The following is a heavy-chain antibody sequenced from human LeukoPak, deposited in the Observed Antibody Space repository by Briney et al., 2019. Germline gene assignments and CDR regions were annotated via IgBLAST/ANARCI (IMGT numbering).Heavy chain of an antibody. D-gene: IGHD6-13*01. CDR1: GFTFRNSA. CDR2: ISDSGGKT. CDR3: AKHRLVHDC. J-gene: IGHJ4*02. Sequence: GGSLRLSCAASGFTFRNSAISWVRQAPGKRLQWVSAISDSGGKTYYTESVKGRFTISRDNSKNTLDLQMNSLRAEDTAVYFCAKHRLVHDCWGQGALVIVSS. V-gene: IGHV3-23*01.